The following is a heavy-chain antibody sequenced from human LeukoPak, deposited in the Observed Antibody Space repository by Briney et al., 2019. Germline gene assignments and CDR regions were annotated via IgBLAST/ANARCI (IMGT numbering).Heavy chain of an antibody. V-gene: IGHV3-23*01. CDR2: ISGCGGST. Sequence: GGSLRLSCAASGFTFSSYAMSWVHPAAGQGLEWESSISGCGGSTYYADSVKGRFNISRDNSKNTLYLQMNSLRAEDTAVYYCAKDGLEVRGVIRGDFQGWGQGTLVTCSS. D-gene: IGHD3-10*01. CDR3: AKDGLEVRGVIRGDFQG. CDR1: GFTFSSYA. J-gene: IGHJ1*01.